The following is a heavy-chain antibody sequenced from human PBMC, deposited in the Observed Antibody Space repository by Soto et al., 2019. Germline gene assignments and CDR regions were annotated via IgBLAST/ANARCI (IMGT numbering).Heavy chain of an antibody. CDR3: ARDKSPYSSGWHNRHFDY. CDR1: GFTFSSYA. V-gene: IGHV3-30-3*01. Sequence: QVQLVESGGGAVQPGRSLRLSCAASGFTFSSYAMHWVRQAPGKGLEWVTIISYDGSNKYYADSVKGRFTISRDNSTNTLYLQMNSLRAEDTAVYYCARDKSPYSSGWHNRHFDYWGQGTLVTVSS. D-gene: IGHD6-19*01. J-gene: IGHJ4*02. CDR2: ISYDGSNK.